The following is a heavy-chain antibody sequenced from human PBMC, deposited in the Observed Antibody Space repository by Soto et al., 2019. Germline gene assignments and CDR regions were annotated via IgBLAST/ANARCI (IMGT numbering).Heavy chain of an antibody. D-gene: IGHD4-4*01. CDR2: ISYDGSNK. J-gene: IGHJ6*01. V-gene: IGHV3-30-3*01. CDR3: ARGDYSNYYYGMDV. Sequence: QVQLVESGGGVVQPGRSLRLSCAASGFTFSSYAMHWVRQAPGKGLEWVAVISYDGSNKYYADSVKGRFTISRDNSKNTLYLQMNSLRAEDTAVYYCARGDYSNYYYGMDVW. CDR1: GFTFSSYA.